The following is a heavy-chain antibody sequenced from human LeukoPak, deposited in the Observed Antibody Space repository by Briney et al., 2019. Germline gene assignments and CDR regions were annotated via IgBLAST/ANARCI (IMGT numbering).Heavy chain of an antibody. V-gene: IGHV3-30*18. CDR2: ISYDGSHK. CDR1: GFTFSSYG. CDR3: AKGITAMVLDY. D-gene: IGHD5-18*01. Sequence: PGRSLRLSCAASGFTFSSYGMHWVRQVPGKGLEWVAVISYDGSHKYYADSVKARFTISRDNSKNTLYLQMNSLRGEDTVVYYCAKGITAMVLDYWGQGTLVTVSS. J-gene: IGHJ4*02.